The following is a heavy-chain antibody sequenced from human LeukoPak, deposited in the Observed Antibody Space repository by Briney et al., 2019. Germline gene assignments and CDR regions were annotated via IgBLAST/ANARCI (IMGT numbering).Heavy chain of an antibody. V-gene: IGHV4-39*01. J-gene: IGHJ4*02. CDR1: GGSISSSSYY. CDR2: IYYSGST. CDR3: ASRRGDYYETFDY. D-gene: IGHD3-22*01. Sequence: SETLSLTCTVSGGSISSSSYYWGWIRQPPGKGLEWIGSIYYSGSTYYNPSLKSRVTISVDTSKNQFSLKLSSVTAADTAVYYCASRRGDYYETFDYWGQGTLVTVSS.